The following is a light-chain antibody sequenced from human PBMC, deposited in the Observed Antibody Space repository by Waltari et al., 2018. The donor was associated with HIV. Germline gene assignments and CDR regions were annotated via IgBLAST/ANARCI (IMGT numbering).Light chain of an antibody. Sequence: QSVLTQPPSVSGAPGQRVTISCTGSNSNIGAGYDIQWYQQLPGTAPKLLICGNSNQPSGVPDRFSGSKSGTSASLAITGLQAEDEADYYCQSYDSSLSGWVFGGGTKLTVL. V-gene: IGLV1-40*01. CDR1: NSNIGAGYD. CDR2: GNS. CDR3: QSYDSSLSGWV. J-gene: IGLJ3*02.